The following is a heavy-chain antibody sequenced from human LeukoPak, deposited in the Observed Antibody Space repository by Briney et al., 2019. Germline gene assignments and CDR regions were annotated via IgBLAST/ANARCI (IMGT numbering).Heavy chain of an antibody. Sequence: GGSLRLSCAASEFTFSIYWMNWVRQAPGKGLEWVASIKQDGSGKYYVDSVKGRFTTSRDNAKNSVYLQMNSLRADDTAVYYCARDFHGNYFDYWGQGTLVTVSS. CDR1: EFTFSIYW. CDR2: IKQDGSGK. V-gene: IGHV3-7*04. D-gene: IGHD5-24*01. CDR3: ARDFHGNYFDY. J-gene: IGHJ4*02.